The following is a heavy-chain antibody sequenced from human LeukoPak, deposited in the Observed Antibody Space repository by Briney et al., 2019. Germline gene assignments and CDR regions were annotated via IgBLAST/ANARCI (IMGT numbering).Heavy chain of an antibody. D-gene: IGHD2-21*01. J-gene: IGHJ6*03. Sequence: GGSLRLSCVASGFTFSSYEMNWVRQAPGKGLEWLSYIGSSDSTTHYADSVKGRFTISRDNAKNSLYLQMNSLRVEDTAVYFCARYSEVYYYVDVWGTGTTVTVSS. CDR1: GFTFSSYE. V-gene: IGHV3-48*03. CDR2: IGSSDSTT. CDR3: ARYSEVYYYVDV.